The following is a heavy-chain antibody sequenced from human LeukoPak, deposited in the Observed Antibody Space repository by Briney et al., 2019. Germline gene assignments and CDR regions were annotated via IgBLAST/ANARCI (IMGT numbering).Heavy chain of an antibody. V-gene: IGHV4-61*01. CDR2: IYYSGST. D-gene: IGHD2-2*01. CDR1: GRSVSSGSYY. Sequence: SEPVSLPCTLSGRSVSSGSYYWSWIRQPPGKGLEWIGYIYYSGSTNYNPSLKNRLTISLDTSKNQFSLRLSSLTAADTAVYYCALWFCSRTSCYVDYWGQGTLVTVSS. J-gene: IGHJ4*02. CDR3: ALWFCSRTSCYVDY.